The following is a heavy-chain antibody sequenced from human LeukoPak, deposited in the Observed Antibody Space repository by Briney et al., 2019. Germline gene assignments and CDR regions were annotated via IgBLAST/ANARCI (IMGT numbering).Heavy chain of an antibody. CDR1: GDSFSSDTVT. V-gene: IGHV6-1*01. CDR2: TYYMSKWYT. CDR3: VRDGTGGY. Sequence: QTLSLTCALSGDSFSSDTVTWNWIRQSPSGGLEWLGSTYYMSKWYTDYAVSVRSRIAISPDTSKNQVSLQLNSVNSEDSAVYYCVRDGTGGYWGQGTQASVCS. D-gene: IGHD1-14*01. J-gene: IGHJ4*02.